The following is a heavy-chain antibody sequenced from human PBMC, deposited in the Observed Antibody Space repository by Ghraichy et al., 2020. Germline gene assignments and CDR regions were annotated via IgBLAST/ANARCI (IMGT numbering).Heavy chain of an antibody. V-gene: IGHV3-30*18. CDR2: ISYDGSNK. J-gene: IGHJ4*02. CDR1: GFTFSSYG. CDR3: AKDRQQLETGNDY. Sequence: GGSLRLSCAAPGFTFSSYGMHWVRQAPGKGLEWVAVISYDGSNKYYADSVKGRFTISRDNSKNTLYLQMNSLRAEDTAVYYCAKDRQQLETGNDYWGQGTLVTVSS. D-gene: IGHD6-13*01.